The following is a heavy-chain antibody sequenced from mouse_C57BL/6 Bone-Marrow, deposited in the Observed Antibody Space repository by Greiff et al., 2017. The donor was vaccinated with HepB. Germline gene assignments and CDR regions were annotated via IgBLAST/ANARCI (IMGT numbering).Heavy chain of an antibody. CDR2: INPNYGTT. CDR1: GYSFTDYN. CDR3: ARGGITTVEGAY. V-gene: IGHV1-39*01. D-gene: IGHD1-1*01. Sequence: EVKLMESGPELVKPGASVKISCKASGYSFTDYNMNWVKQSNGKSLEWIGVINPNYGTTSYNQKFKGKATLTVDQSSSTAYMQLNSLTSEDSAVYYCARGGITTVEGAYWGQGTLVTVSA. J-gene: IGHJ3*01.